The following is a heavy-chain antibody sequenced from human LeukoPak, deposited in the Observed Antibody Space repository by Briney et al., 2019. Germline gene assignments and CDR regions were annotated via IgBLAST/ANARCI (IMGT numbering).Heavy chain of an antibody. CDR3: ARGRGSSWYYFDS. J-gene: IGHJ4*02. CDR1: GGSISSYY. CDR2: IYASGNT. V-gene: IGHV4-4*07. Sequence: PSETLSLTCTVSGGSISSYYWSWVRQPAGKGLEWIGRIYASGNTNYNPSLKGRVTMTVDTSKNQLSLNLGSVTAADTAVYYCARGRGSSWYYFDSWGQGTLVTVSS. D-gene: IGHD6-13*01.